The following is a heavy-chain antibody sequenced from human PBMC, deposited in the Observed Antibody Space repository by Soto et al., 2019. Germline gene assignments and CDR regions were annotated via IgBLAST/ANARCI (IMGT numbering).Heavy chain of an antibody. J-gene: IGHJ3*01. D-gene: IGHD2-21*01. CDR1: GDSVSSGSHH. Sequence: QVQLQESGPGLVRPSETLSLTCTVAGDSVSSGSHHWNWIRQAPGKGLEWIGSIYFTGRTNHNPSLKSRVTTSVDTSKNHLSLNLTSVTAADTAVYYCARDLVAIGGRVYAVDLWGQGTMVTVSS. CDR2: IYFTGRT. CDR3: ARDLVAIGGRVYAVDL. V-gene: IGHV4-61*03.